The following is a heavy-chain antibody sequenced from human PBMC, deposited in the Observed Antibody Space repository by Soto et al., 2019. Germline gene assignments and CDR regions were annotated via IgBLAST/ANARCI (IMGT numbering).Heavy chain of an antibody. CDR3: ARGGGFSPYYYSLDV. V-gene: IGHV1-46*02. D-gene: IGHD2-15*01. CDR2: INPRGGST. J-gene: IGHJ6*02. CDR1: GYTLHTYY. Sequence: ASVKVSCKASGYTLHTYYMHWVRQAPGQGPEWMGIINPRGGSTTYAQNFQDRVTMTRDTSSSTVYMELSSLRSEDTAVYYCARGGGFSPYYYSLDVWGQGTTVTVSS.